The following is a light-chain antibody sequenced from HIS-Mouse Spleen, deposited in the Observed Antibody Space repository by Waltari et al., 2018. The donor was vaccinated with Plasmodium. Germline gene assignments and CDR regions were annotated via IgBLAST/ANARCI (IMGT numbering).Light chain of an antibody. V-gene: IGLV2-23*01. CDR1: SSDVGSYNL. CDR2: EGS. J-gene: IGLJ3*02. Sequence: QSALTQPASVSGSPGQPITISCTGTSSDVGSYNLVSWYQQHPGKAPKLLIYEGSKRPAGVSNRCAGSKSGNTASLTISGLQAEDEADYYCCSYAGSSTNWVFGGGTKLTVL. CDR3: CSYAGSSTNWV.